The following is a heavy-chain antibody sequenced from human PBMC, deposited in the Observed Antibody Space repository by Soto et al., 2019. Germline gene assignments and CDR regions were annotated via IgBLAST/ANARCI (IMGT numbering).Heavy chain of an antibody. CDR1: GGTFSSYT. Sequence: QVQLVPSGAEVKKPGSSVKVSCKASGGTFSSYTISWVRQAPGQGLEWMGRIIPILGIANYAQKFQGRVTITADKSTSTAYMELSSLRSEDTAVYYCARVTSSSWFYRFDPWGQGTLVTVSS. CDR2: IIPILGIA. V-gene: IGHV1-69*02. J-gene: IGHJ5*02. D-gene: IGHD6-13*01. CDR3: ARVTSSSWFYRFDP.